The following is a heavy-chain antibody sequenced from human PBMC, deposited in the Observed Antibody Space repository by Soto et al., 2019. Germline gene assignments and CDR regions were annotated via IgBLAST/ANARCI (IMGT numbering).Heavy chain of an antibody. D-gene: IGHD6-6*01. J-gene: IGHJ4*02. CDR1: GFTFTIYG. CDR3: ARDHRLSSSSSFDY. V-gene: IGHV1-69*13. CDR2: IIPIFGTA. Sequence: GASLKVSCKASGFTFTIYGSSWVRHAPGQGLEWMGGIIPIFGTANYAQKFQGRVTITADESTSTAYMELSSLRSEDTAVYYCARDHRLSSSSSFDYWGQGTLVTVSS.